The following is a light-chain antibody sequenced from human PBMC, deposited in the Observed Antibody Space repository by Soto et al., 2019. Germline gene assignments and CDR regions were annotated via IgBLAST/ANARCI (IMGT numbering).Light chain of an antibody. J-gene: IGKJ5*01. V-gene: IGKV3-15*01. CDR2: AAS. CDR3: QQYNNWPSMI. CDR1: ESVSNN. Sequence: DIAMTQSPATLSVPPGERATLSCRASESVSNNLAWYQQKPGQAPRLLFYAASTRATGVPARFSGSGSGTDFTLSISTLQSEDFAVYYCQQYNNWPSMIFGQGTRLEIK.